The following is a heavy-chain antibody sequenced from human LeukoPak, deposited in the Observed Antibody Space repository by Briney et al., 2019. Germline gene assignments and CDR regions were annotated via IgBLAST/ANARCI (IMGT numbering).Heavy chain of an antibody. CDR3: ARDGAYYYASRVLDY. Sequence: GGSLRLSCAASGFTVSSNYMSWVRQAPGKGLEWGSVIYSGGSTYYADSVKGRFTISRDNSKNTLYLQMNSLRAEDTAVYYCARDGAYYYASRVLDYWGRGTLVTVSS. D-gene: IGHD3-22*01. CDR1: GFTVSSNY. V-gene: IGHV3-66*01. CDR2: IYSGGST. J-gene: IGHJ4*02.